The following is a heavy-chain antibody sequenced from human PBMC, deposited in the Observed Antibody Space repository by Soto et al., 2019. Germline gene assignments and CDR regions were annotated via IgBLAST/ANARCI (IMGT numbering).Heavy chain of an antibody. CDR3: ARDLGFSYEVYFDY. V-gene: IGHV3-48*01. D-gene: IGHD5-12*01. J-gene: IGHJ4*02. CDR2: ISSSSSTI. CDR1: GFTFSTYS. Sequence: HPGGSLRLSCAVSGFTFSTYSLHWVHQAPGKGLEWVSYISSSSSTIYYADSVKGRFTISRNNAKNSLYLQMNSLRAEDTAIYYCARDLGFSYEVYFDYWGQGTPDTVSS.